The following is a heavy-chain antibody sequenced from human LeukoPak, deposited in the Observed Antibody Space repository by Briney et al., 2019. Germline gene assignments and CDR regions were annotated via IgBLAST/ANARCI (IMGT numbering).Heavy chain of an antibody. V-gene: IGHV4-59*01. CDR3: ARAVYCSGGSCYPGRYNWFDP. CDR2: IYYSGST. Sequence: SETLSLTCTVSGGSIGSYYWSWIRQPPGKGLEWIGYIYYSGSTNYNPSLKSRVTISVDTSKNQFSLKLSSVTAADTAVYYCARAVYCSGGSCYPGRYNWFDPWGQGTLVTVSS. J-gene: IGHJ5*02. D-gene: IGHD2-15*01. CDR1: GGSIGSYY.